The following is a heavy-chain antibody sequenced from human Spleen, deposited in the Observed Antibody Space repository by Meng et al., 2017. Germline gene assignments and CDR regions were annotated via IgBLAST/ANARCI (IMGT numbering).Heavy chain of an antibody. CDR2: ISGSGGST. Sequence: GESLKISCAASGFTFSSYAMSWVRQAPGKGLEWVSAISGSGGSTYYADSVKGRFTISRDNSKNTLYLQINSLGAEDTVVYCCARQHKVVVGTYYFDYWGQGTLVTVSS. CDR1: GFTFSSYA. D-gene: IGHD2-15*01. CDR3: ARQHKVVVGTYYFDY. V-gene: IGHV3-23*01. J-gene: IGHJ4*02.